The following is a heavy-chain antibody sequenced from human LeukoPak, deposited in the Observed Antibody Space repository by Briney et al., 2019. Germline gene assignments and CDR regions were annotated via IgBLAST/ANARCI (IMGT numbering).Heavy chain of an antibody. J-gene: IGHJ4*02. D-gene: IGHD5-12*01. V-gene: IGHV3-15*01. CDR3: TWMATIFTADY. CDR1: GLTFSDAW. CDR2: IRNDRIT. Sequence: GGSLRLSCVLSGLTFSDAWMSWVRQAPGKGLEWVGRIRNDRITDYAAPVQGRFSISRDNSKNTFYLQMNSLRTEDTGMYFCTWMATIFTADYWGQGTLVTVSS.